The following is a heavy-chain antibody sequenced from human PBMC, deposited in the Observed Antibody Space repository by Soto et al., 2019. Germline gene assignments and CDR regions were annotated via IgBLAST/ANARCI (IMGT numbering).Heavy chain of an antibody. CDR3: TTPDLVASGAT. CDR1: SFTFNNAW. V-gene: IGHV3-15*07. Sequence: PGGSLSLSCVASSFTFNNAWMNWVRQAPEKGLEWIGLIKNKAAGGTALYATSMKGRFTISRDDSKNTLYLQINNLKTEDTGVYYCTTPDLVASGATWGQGTMVTVSS. CDR2: IKNKAAGGTA. J-gene: IGHJ3*01. D-gene: IGHD2-8*02.